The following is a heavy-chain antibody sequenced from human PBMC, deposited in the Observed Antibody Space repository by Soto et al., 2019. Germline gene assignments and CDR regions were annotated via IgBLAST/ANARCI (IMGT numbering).Heavy chain of an antibody. J-gene: IGHJ4*02. Sequence: SETLSLTCTVSSGSISSNYWTWIRQPPGKGLEWIGYVYNSGSTNYNPSLKSRVTISEDTSKSQFSLKVNSMTAADTAVYYCARYRREEVAGYTLDNWGQGILVTVSS. CDR3: ARYRREEVAGYTLDN. D-gene: IGHD2-15*01. CDR2: VYNSGST. CDR1: SGSISSNY. V-gene: IGHV4-59*01.